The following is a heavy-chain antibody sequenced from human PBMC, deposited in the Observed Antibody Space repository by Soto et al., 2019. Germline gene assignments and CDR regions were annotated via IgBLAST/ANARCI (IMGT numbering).Heavy chain of an antibody. V-gene: IGHV3-7*05. D-gene: IGHD6-19*01. CDR3: VRDVSGWYGY. CDR2: IRQDGGAK. CDR1: GFTFSTFW. J-gene: IGHJ4*02. Sequence: PGGSLRLSCAASGFTFSTFWMTWIRQTPGKGLEWVANIRQDGGAKYYLDSVRGRFTISRDNANNSLHLQMNSLRTEDTAVYYCVRDVSGWYGYWGQGTQVTV.